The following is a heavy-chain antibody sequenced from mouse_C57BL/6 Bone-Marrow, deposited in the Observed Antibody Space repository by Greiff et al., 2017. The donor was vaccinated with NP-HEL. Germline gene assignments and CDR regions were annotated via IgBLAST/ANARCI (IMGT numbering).Heavy chain of an antibody. J-gene: IGHJ2*01. CDR2: INPSNGGT. CDR3: AREGITTVVAEGY. CDR1: GYTFTSYW. D-gene: IGHD1-1*01. V-gene: IGHV1-53*01. Sequence: VQLQQPGTELVKPGASVKLSCKASGYTFTSYWMHWVKQRPGQGLEWIGNINPSNGGTNYNEKFKSKATLTVDKSSSTAYMQLSSLTSEDSAVYYCAREGITTVVAEGYWGQGTTLTVSS.